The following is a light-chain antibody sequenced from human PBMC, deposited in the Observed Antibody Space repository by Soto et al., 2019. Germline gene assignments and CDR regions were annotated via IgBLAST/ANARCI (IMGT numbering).Light chain of an antibody. CDR1: QSISTY. Sequence: DIQMTQSPSSLSASGGDRVTVTCRASQSISTYVNWYQHKPGKAPKVVIYAASTLPSGVPSRFSGSGSGTYFTLTINNLQPDDIATYYCQQNYRAPWTFGQGTKVEVK. J-gene: IGKJ1*01. CDR3: QQNYRAPWT. V-gene: IGKV1-39*01. CDR2: AAS.